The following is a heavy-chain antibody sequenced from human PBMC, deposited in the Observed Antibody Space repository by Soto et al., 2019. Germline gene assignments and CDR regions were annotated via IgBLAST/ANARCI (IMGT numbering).Heavy chain of an antibody. CDR2: VIPVFNTS. J-gene: IGHJ4*02. CDR3: ARGDEMTAVTIFEY. D-gene: IGHD4-17*01. Sequence: VASVKVSCKASGGAFGRYSVSWVRQAPGQGLEWIGGVIPVFNTSNYSLKFQGRVAIFADLSTSTVFMELRSLRSEDTALYYCARGDEMTAVTIFEYWVQGTLVTVSS. CDR1: GGAFGRYS. V-gene: IGHV1-69*13.